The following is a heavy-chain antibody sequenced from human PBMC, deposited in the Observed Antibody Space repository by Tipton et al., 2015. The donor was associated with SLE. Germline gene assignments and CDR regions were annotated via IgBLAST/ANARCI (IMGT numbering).Heavy chain of an antibody. V-gene: IGHV4-59*13. J-gene: IGHJ4*02. Sequence: TLSLTCTVSGDSISDYHWSWIRQPPGKGLEWIGYIYYSGSTRYNSSLKSRVTMSLDTSKNQFSLKVTSVTAADTAVYYCARARGGQWLAGGYFDYWGQGTLVTVSS. CDR2: IYYSGST. CDR3: ARARGGQWLAGGYFDY. D-gene: IGHD6-19*01. CDR1: GDSISDYH.